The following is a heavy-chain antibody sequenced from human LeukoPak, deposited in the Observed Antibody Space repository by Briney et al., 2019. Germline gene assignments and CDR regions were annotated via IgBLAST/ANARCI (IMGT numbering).Heavy chain of an antibody. J-gene: IGHJ4*02. CDR1: GFTVSSNY. Sequence: GGSLRLSCAASGFTVSSNYMSWVRQAPGKGLEWVSILYSSGNTYYADSVKGRFTISRDNSENTLYLQMNSLRAEDTAVYYCAREWNDYSNYVFDYWGQGTLVTVSS. CDR2: LYSSGNT. D-gene: IGHD4-11*01. V-gene: IGHV3-66*03. CDR3: AREWNDYSNYVFDY.